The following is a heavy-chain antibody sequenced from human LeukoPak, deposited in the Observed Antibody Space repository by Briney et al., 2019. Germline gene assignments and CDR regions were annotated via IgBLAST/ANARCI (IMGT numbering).Heavy chain of an antibody. CDR3: AKVLGGGSCYSAVDY. Sequence: GGSLRLSCAASGFTFSSYAMSWVRKAPGKGLEWVSAISSSGGSTYYADSVKGRFTISRDNSKNTLYLQMNSLRAEDTAVYYCAKVLGGGSCYSAVDYWGQGTLVTVSS. CDR2: ISSSGGST. CDR1: GFTFSSYA. J-gene: IGHJ4*02. V-gene: IGHV3-23*01. D-gene: IGHD2-15*01.